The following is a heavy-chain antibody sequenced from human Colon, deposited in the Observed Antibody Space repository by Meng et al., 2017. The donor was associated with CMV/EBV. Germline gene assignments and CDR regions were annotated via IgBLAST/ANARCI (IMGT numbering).Heavy chain of an antibody. J-gene: IGHJ4*02. CDR2: INPNSGGS. D-gene: IGHD3-10*01. Sequence: ALVKVSCKASGYTFTDDQIHWVRQAPGQGLEWMGRINPNSGGSNYAQKFQGRVTMTRDTSITTAYMELSGLRSDDTAVYYCARFFNLFGSMFDYWGQGTLVTVSS. CDR1: GYTFTDDQ. V-gene: IGHV1-2*02. CDR3: ARFFNLFGSMFDY.